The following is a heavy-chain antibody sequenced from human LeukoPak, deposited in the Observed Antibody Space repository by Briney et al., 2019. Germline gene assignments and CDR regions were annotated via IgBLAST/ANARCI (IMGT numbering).Heavy chain of an antibody. D-gene: IGHD2-2*02. CDR3: ATPHCTTTSCYIDY. V-gene: IGHV5-51*01. CDR1: GYSFPR. Sequence: GESLKISCKGSGYSFPRIGWVRQMPGKGLEWMGIIYPGDSDTRYSPSFQGQVTISADKSISTAYLQWSSLKASDTAMYYCATPHCTTTSCYIDYWGQGTLVTVSS. CDR2: IYPGDSDT. J-gene: IGHJ4*02.